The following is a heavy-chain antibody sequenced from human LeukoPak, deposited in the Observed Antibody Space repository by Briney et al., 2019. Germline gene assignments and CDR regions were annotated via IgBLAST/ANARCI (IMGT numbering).Heavy chain of an antibody. J-gene: IGHJ4*02. CDR2: IYTSGST. CDR1: GGSISSYY. V-gene: IGHV4-4*07. Sequence: KSSETLSLTCTVSGGSISSYYWSWIRQPAGKGLEWIRRIYTSGSTNYNPSLKSRVTMSVDTSKNQFSLKLSSVTAADTAVYYCARVGYSSRLLWYYFDYWGQGTLVTVSS. CDR3: ARVGYSSRLLWYYFDY. D-gene: IGHD6-13*01.